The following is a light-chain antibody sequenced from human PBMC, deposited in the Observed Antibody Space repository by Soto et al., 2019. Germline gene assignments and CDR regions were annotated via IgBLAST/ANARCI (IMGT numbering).Light chain of an antibody. V-gene: IGLV2-18*02. J-gene: IGLJ1*01. CDR3: CSYTSSTHYV. CDR1: SSDVGSYNR. CDR2: EVS. Sequence: QSVLTQPPSVSGSPGQSVTISCTGTSSDVGSYNRVSWYQQPPGTAPKLMLYEVSNRPSGVPDRFSGSKSGNTASLTISGLQAEVEGDYYCCSYTSSTHYVFGTGTKLTVL.